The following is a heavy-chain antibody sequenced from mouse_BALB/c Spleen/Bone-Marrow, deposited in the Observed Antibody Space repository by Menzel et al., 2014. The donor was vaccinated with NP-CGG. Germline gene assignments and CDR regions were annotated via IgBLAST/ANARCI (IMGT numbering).Heavy chain of an antibody. CDR2: INPGSGST. J-gene: IGHJ2*01. V-gene: IGHV1-54*01. CDR3: ARYDGYFDY. CDR1: GYAFTDYL. Sequence: QVQLQQSGAELVRPGTSVKVSCKTSGYAFTDYLMEWLKQRPGQGLEWIGVINPGSGSTNYNEKFKDEATLTADKSSSTAYIQLSSLTSDDSAVYFCARYDGYFDYWGQGTTLTVSS. D-gene: IGHD2-3*01.